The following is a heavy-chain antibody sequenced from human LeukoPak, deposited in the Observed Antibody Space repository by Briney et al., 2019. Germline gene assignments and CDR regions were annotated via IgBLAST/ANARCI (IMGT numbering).Heavy chain of an antibody. CDR1: GGTFSSYA. V-gene: IGHV1-69*01. CDR2: IIPIFGTA. CDR3: ARGESSASNWFDP. D-gene: IGHD3-22*01. Sequence: ASVKVSCKASGGTFSSYAISWVRQAPGQGLEWMGGIIPIFGTANYAQKFQGRVTITADESTSTAYMELSSLRSEDTAVYYCARGESSASNWFDPWGQGTLVTVSS. J-gene: IGHJ5*02.